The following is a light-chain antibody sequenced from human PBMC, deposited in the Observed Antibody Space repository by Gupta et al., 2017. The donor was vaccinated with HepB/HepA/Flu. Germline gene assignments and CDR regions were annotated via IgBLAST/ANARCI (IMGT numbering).Light chain of an antibody. CDR1: QSISSY. Sequence: DIQMTQSPSSLSASVGDRVTITCRASQSISSYLNWYQQKPGKAPKLLIYAASSLQSGVPSRFSGSGSGTDFTLTSSSLQPEDFATYYCQQSYSTPCTFGPGTKVEIK. CDR2: AAS. V-gene: IGKV1-39*01. J-gene: IGKJ3*01. CDR3: QQSYSTPCT.